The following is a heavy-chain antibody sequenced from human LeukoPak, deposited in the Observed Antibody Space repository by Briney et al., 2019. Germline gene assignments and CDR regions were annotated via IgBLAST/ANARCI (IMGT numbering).Heavy chain of an antibody. CDR1: GYTFISYG. CDR3: AGMVRGVIPTY. Sequence: ASVKVSCKASGYTFISYGISWVRQAPGQGLEWMGWITTSNGNTNYAQKFQDKFTMTSDTSTSTAYMELSSLRSEDTAVYYCAGMVRGVIPTYWGQGTLVTVSS. V-gene: IGHV1-18*01. D-gene: IGHD3-10*01. CDR2: ITTSNGNT. J-gene: IGHJ4*02.